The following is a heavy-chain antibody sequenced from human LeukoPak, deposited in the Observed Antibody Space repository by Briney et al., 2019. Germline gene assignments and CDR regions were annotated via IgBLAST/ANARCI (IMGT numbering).Heavy chain of an antibody. Sequence: GASVKVSCKASGYTFTSYGISWVRQAPGQGLEWMGIINPSGGSTSYAQKFQGRVTMTRDTSTSTVYMELSSLRSEDTAVYYCARGPLRSKSRPGGGNNWFDPWGQGTLVTVSS. CDR1: GYTFTSYG. CDR2: INPSGGST. CDR3: ARGPLRSKSRPGGGNNWFDP. J-gene: IGHJ5*02. V-gene: IGHV1-46*01. D-gene: IGHD3-16*01.